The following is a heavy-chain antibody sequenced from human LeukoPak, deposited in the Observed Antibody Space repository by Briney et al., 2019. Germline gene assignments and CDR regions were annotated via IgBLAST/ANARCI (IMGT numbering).Heavy chain of an antibody. D-gene: IGHD3-10*01. CDR2: INQDGSEK. Sequence: GGSRRLSCAASGFTFSSDWMSWVRQAPGKGPEWVANINQDGSEKYYVDSVKGRFTISRDNAKNSLYLQMNSLRAEDTAVYYCARDDTYYYGSGSQTYYYYYGMDVWGQGTTVTVSS. V-gene: IGHV3-7*01. CDR3: ARDDTYYYGSGSQTYYYYYGMDV. CDR1: GFTFSSDW. J-gene: IGHJ6*02.